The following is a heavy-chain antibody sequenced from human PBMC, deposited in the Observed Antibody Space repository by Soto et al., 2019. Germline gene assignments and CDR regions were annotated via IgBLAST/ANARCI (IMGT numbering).Heavy chain of an antibody. J-gene: IGHJ3*01. V-gene: IGHV3-23*01. CDR3: AKEGPAYADAFDV. CDR2: ISGSGDNT. Sequence: PGGSLRLSCAASGFIFAGYAMNWIRQAPGKGLEWVSGISGSGDNTYYTGSVKGRFTISRDNSKDTLYLQINSLRAEDTAVYYCAKEGPAYADAFDVWGQGTMVTVSS. CDR1: GFIFAGYA. D-gene: IGHD2-2*01.